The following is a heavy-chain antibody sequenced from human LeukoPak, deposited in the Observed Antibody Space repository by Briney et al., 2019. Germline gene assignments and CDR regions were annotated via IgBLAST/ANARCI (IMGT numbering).Heavy chain of an antibody. CDR3: ARNLPYNYYGSGSYYTAIDY. Sequence: GGSLTLSCAAYGFTFSSYSMNWLRQAPGKGLEWVLSISSSSSYIYYADSVKGRFTISRDNAKNSLYLQMNSLRAEDTAVYYCARNLPYNYYGSGSYYTAIDYWGQGTLVTVSS. CDR1: GFTFSSYS. CDR2: ISSSSSYI. D-gene: IGHD3-10*01. J-gene: IGHJ4*02. V-gene: IGHV3-21*01.